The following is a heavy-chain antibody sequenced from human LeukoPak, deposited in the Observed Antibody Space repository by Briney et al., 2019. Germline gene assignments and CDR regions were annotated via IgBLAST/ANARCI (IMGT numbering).Heavy chain of an antibody. CDR3: GISGSGSARLDY. CDR2: ISSSSSYI. V-gene: IGHV3-21*01. CDR1: GFTFSSYY. J-gene: IGHJ4*02. Sequence: GGSLRLSCAASGFTFSSYYMNWVRQAPGKGLEWVSSISSSSSYIYYADSVKGRFTISRDNAKNSLYLQMNSLRAEDTAVYYCGISGSGSARLDYWGQGTLVTVSS. D-gene: IGHD3-10*01.